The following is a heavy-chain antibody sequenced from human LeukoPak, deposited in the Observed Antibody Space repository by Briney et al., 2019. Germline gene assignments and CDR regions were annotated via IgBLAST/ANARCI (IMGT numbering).Heavy chain of an antibody. CDR3: AKDVVPVGGIYYYY. CDR2: ISGSGGSK. Sequence: GGALRLSCAGSGFTFSSYAMSWVRQAPGKGLEGVSAISGSGGSKYYADSVKGRITISRENTKHTLYLQMKSLRAEDTAVYYWAKDVVPVGGIYYYYWGQGTLVTVSS. D-gene: IGHD1-26*01. J-gene: IGHJ4*02. CDR1: GFTFSSYA. V-gene: IGHV3-23*01.